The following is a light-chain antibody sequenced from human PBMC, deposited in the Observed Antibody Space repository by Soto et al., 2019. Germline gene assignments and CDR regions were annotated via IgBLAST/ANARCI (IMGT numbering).Light chain of an antibody. J-gene: IGKJ1*01. CDR3: QQYSTLWT. CDR1: QNINTD. CDR2: HAS. Sequence: DIQMTQSPSTLSASLGDRVTITCRASQNINTDLAWYQQKPGKVPNLLIYHASSLVTGVPSRFSGSGSGTEFTLTISSLQPDDFAAYYCQQYSTLWTFGQGTKV. V-gene: IGKV1-5*01.